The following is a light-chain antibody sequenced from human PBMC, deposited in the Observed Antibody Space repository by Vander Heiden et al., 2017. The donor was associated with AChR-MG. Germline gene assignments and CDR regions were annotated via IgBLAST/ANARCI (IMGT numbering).Light chain of an antibody. J-gene: IGKJ3*01. CDR1: RSVSRRS. V-gene: IGKV3-20*01. CDR2: AAA. CDR3: QQDGSSFT. Sequence: VFTPSPGTLSVSPGERATLPCSASRSVSRRSLAWYQQKPGPAPSLLSYAAASRATGLADRFGGSGSGTDFTLTIIRLEPQDFAVYHWQQDGSSFTFGHGTKVDIK.